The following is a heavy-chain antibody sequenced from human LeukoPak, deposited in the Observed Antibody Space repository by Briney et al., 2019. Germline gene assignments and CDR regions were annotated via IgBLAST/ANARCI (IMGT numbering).Heavy chain of an antibody. CDR1: GGLISGYY. J-gene: IGHJ4*02. V-gene: IGHV4-59*12. CDR3: ARPLDTYSSGWYQAPSGY. D-gene: IGHD6-19*01. CDR2: ISYSGGT. Sequence: SETLSLTCNVSGGLISGYYWSWIRQPPGKGLEWIGYISYSGGTNYNPSLKSRVTISVDTSKNQFSLKLSSVTAADTAVYYCARPLDTYSSGWYQAPSGYWGQGTLVTVSS.